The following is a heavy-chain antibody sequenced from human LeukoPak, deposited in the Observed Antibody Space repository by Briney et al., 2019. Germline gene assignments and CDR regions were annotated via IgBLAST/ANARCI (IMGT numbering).Heavy chain of an antibody. CDR2: ISDSSIST. D-gene: IGHD5-12*01. Sequence: GGSLRLSCAASGFTFSDYGMSWVRQAPGKGLEWVSTISDSSISTYYADSVRGRFTISRDNSKNTLFLQMNSLRTGDTALYYCAKVKVATFFFDYWGLGTLVTVSS. V-gene: IGHV3-23*01. CDR3: AKVKVATFFFDY. J-gene: IGHJ4*02. CDR1: GFTFSDYG.